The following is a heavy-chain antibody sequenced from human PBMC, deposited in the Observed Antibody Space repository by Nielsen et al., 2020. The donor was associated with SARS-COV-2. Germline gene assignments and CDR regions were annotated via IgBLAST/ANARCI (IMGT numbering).Heavy chain of an antibody. D-gene: IGHD3-3*01. Sequence: SETLSLTCTVSGGSISSYYWSWIRQPPGKGLEWIGYIYYSGSTNYNPSLKSRVTISLDTSKNQFSLKLSSVTAADTAVYYCARALLYDFWSGYYSPTNWFDPWGQGTLVTVSS. CDR3: ARALLYDFWSGYYSPTNWFDP. V-gene: IGHV4-59*08. CDR2: IYYSGST. J-gene: IGHJ5*02. CDR1: GGSISSYY.